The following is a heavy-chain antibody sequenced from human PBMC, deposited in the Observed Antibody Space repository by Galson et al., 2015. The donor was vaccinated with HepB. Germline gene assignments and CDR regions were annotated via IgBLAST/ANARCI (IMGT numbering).Heavy chain of an antibody. CDR2: IITIFGAT. Sequence: SVKVSCKASGDRFTKYAFSWVRQAPGQGLEWLGGIITIFGATDYAQKFQGRVSITADESTTTVYMELNSLKSEDTAVYYCARVGEGFDYWGQGTLVTVSS. CDR3: ARVGEGFDY. CDR1: GDRFTKYA. J-gene: IGHJ4*02. V-gene: IGHV1-69*13.